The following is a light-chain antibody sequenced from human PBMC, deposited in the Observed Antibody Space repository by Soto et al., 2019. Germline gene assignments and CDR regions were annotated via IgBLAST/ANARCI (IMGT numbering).Light chain of an antibody. CDR1: QSVSSSY. Sequence: EIVLTQSPGTLSLSPGERATLSCRASQSVSSSYLAWYQQKPGQAPRLLIYGASTRATGIPARFSGSGSGTDFSLTISRLEPEDFAVFYCQQYGSSEIIFGQGTRLEI. CDR2: GAS. V-gene: IGKV3-20*01. J-gene: IGKJ5*01. CDR3: QQYGSSEII.